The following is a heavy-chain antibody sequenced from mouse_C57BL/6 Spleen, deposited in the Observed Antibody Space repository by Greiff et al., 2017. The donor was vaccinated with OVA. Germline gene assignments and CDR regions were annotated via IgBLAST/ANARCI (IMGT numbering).Heavy chain of an antibody. V-gene: IGHV3-6*01. CDR3: ARDSYYSNFFDH. Sequence: EVKLVESGPGLVKPSQSLSLTCSVTGYSITSGYYWNWIRQFPGNKLEWMGYISYDGSNNYNPSLKNRISITRDTSKNQFFLKLNSVTTEDTATYYCARDSYYSNFFDHWGQGTTLTVSS. D-gene: IGHD2-5*01. CDR1: GYSITSGYY. CDR2: ISYDGSN. J-gene: IGHJ2*01.